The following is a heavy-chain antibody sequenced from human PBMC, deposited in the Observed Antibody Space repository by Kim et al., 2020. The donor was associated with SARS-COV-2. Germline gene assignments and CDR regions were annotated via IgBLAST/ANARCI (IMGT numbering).Heavy chain of an antibody. V-gene: IGHV3-23*01. CDR3: AKGATGSYDY. D-gene: IGHD1-26*01. CDR2: ISGSGGVT. J-gene: IGHJ4*02. Sequence: GESLRLSCAASGFAFSTYGMSWVRRAPGRGLEWVSYISGSGGVTHYADSVKGRFTISRDKSKNTLYVQMNSLRAEDTAVFYCAKGATGSYDYWGQGTLVTVSS. CDR1: GFAFSTYG.